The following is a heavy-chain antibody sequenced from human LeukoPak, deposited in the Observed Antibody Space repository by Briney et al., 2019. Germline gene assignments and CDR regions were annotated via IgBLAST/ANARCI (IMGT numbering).Heavy chain of an antibody. CDR3: ATGSQPGTTFDY. CDR2: ISGDGSVA. D-gene: IGHD1-14*01. CDR1: GFTFNDYP. J-gene: IGHJ4*02. V-gene: IGHV3-43*02. Sequence: GGSLRLSCAASGFTFNDYPMHWVRQAPGKGLEWVSLISGDGSVAYYADSVKGRFTISRDNSKNSLYLQINSLRLEDTAFYYCATGSQPGTTFDYWGQGTLVTASS.